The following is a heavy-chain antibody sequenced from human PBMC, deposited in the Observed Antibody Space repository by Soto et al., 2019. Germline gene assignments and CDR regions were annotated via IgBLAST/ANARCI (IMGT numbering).Heavy chain of an antibody. D-gene: IGHD6-6*01. V-gene: IGHV4-39*01. J-gene: IGHJ4*02. Sequence: QPQLQESGPGLVKPSETLSLTCTVSGGSVSSCCNYWGWVRQPPGKGLEWIGSIHNSGSTSYNPSLRSRVTISVDPPKHQCSLTLTSVTAADTAVYYCARGLSSPSATGIWGQGILVTVSS. CDR1: GGSVSSCCNY. CDR2: IHNSGST. CDR3: ARGLSSPSATGI.